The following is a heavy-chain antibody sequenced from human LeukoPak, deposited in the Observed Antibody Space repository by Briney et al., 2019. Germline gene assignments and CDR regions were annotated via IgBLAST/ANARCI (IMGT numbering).Heavy chain of an antibody. Sequence: GGSLRLSCAASGFTFSDYYMSWIRQAPGKGLEWVSYISSSGSTIYYADSVKGRFTISRDNAKNSLYLQVNSLTAEDTAVYYCARAGVDTSGYYYQGFDYWGQGTLVTVSS. CDR3: ARAGVDTSGYYYQGFDY. V-gene: IGHV3-11*04. CDR2: ISSSGSTI. J-gene: IGHJ4*02. D-gene: IGHD3-3*01. CDR1: GFTFSDYY.